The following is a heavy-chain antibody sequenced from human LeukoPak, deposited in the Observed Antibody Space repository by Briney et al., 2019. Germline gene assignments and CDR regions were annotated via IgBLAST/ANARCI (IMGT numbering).Heavy chain of an antibody. CDR3: ARTSGYSSGWYLYYYMDV. Sequence: PSETLSLTCAVYGGSFSGYYWSWIRQPPGKGLEWIGEINHSGSTNYNPSLKSRVTISVDTSKNQFSLKLSSVTAADTAVYYCARTSGYSSGWYLYYYMDVWGKETTVTVSS. D-gene: IGHD6-19*01. CDR2: INHSGST. CDR1: GGSFSGYY. V-gene: IGHV4-34*01. J-gene: IGHJ6*03.